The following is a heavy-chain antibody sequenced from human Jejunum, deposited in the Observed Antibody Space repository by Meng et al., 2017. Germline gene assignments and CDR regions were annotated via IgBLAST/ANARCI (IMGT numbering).Heavy chain of an antibody. CDR1: GFTFTSYC. CDR3: ASYSGGWWG. J-gene: IGHJ1*01. CDR2: IGGDGTNI. V-gene: IGHV3-74*03. D-gene: IGHD6-19*01. Sequence: LVESGGGLFLPGGSLRRSFRAAGFTFTSYCQHWLRRVPGKGLVCVTKIGGDGTNIKSAVSVKVGFTNTRDNAKITLDLEMNSLRAEGTAMYYCASYSGGWWGWGQGTLVTVSS.